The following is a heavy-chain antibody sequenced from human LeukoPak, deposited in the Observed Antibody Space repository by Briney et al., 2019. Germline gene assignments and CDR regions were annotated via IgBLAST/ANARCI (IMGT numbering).Heavy chain of an antibody. CDR2: IYSGGST. CDR1: GFTVSSNY. J-gene: IGHJ6*02. V-gene: IGHV3-66*01. Sequence: GGSLKLSCAASGFTVSSNYMSWVRQAPGKGLEWVSVIYSGGSTYYADSVKGRFTISRDNSKNTLYLQMNSLRAEDTAVYYCARVLRELLLTHYYYGMDVWGQGTTVTVSS. D-gene: IGHD3-10*01. CDR3: ARVLRELLLTHYYYGMDV.